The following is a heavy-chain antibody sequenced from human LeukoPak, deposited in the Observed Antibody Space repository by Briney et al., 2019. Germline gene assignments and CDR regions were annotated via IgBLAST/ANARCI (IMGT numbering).Heavy chain of an antibody. CDR2: ISAYNGNT. V-gene: IGHV1-18*01. CDR1: GYTFTSYG. D-gene: IGHD2-2*01. Sequence: EASVKVSCKASGYTFTSYGISWVRQAPGQGLEWMGWISAYNGNTNYAQKLQGRVTMTTDTSTSTAYMELRSLRSDDTAVYYCAREYCSNTSCLYYFDYWGQGTLVTVSS. J-gene: IGHJ4*02. CDR3: AREYCSNTSCLYYFDY.